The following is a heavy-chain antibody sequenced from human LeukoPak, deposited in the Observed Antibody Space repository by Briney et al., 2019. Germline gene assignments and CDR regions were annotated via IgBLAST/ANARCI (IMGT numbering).Heavy chain of an antibody. CDR3: ARQSYGSGSYYYYYGMDV. V-gene: IGHV5-10-1*01. CDR1: GYSFTSYW. Sequence: GESLKISCKGSGYSFTSYWISWVRQMPGKGLEWMGRIDPSDSYTNYSPSFQGHVTISADKSISTAYLQWSSLKASDTAMYYCARQSYGSGSYYYYYGMDVWGKGTTVTVSS. CDR2: IDPSDSYT. D-gene: IGHD3-10*01. J-gene: IGHJ6*04.